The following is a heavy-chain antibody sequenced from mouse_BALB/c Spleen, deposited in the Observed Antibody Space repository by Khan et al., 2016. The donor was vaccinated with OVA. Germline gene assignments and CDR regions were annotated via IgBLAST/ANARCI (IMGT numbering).Heavy chain of an antibody. CDR1: GFTFSSYA. CDR2: INSDGAYT. CDR3: ARHSFGPFAY. J-gene: IGHJ3*01. V-gene: IGHV5-9-3*01. Sequence: EVELVESGGGLVKPGGSLKLSCAASGFTFSSYAVSWVRQTPEKRLEWVATINSDGAYTYYPDSVKGRFTISGDNAMTTLYLQMSSLRSEDTAMYYCARHSFGPFAYWGQGTLVTVSA. D-gene: IGHD1-1*01.